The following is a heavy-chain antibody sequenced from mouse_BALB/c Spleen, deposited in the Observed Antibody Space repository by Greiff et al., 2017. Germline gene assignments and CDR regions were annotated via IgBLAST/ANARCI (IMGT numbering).Heavy chain of an antibody. J-gene: IGHJ3*01. V-gene: IGHV1-62-2*01. Sequence: QVQLQQSGAELVKPGASVKMSCKASGYTFTDYIIHWVKQRPGQGLEWIGWIYPGSGSTKYNEKFKDKATLTADKASSTAYMELSRLTSEDSAVYFGAKHEATGDYDYDVACFADWGQGTLVTVSA. CDR3: AKHEATGDYDYDVACFAD. CDR2: IYPGSGST. D-gene: IGHD2-4*01. CDR1: GYTFTDYI.